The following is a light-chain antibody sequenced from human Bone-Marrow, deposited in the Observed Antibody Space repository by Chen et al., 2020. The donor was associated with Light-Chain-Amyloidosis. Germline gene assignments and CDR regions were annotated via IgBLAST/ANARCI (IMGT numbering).Light chain of an antibody. CDR3: QSADSSGTYEVI. V-gene: IGLV3-25*03. Sequence: SHPLTQPPSVSVSPGQTARLTCSGDDLPTKYAYWYQQKPGQAPVLVIHRDTERPSGISERFSGSSSGTTATLTISGVQAEDEADYHCQSADSSGTYEVIFGGGTKLTVL. J-gene: IGLJ2*01. CDR1: DLPTKY. CDR2: RDT.